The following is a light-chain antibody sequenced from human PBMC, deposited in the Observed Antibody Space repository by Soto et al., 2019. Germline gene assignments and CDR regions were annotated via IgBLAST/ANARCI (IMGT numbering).Light chain of an antibody. CDR2: EVS. J-gene: IGLJ1*01. CDR3: CSYTTSSTLT. CDR1: SSDVGGYNY. Sequence: QSALTQPASVSGSPGQSITISCTGTSSDVGGYNYVSWYQQHPGKVPKLMIYEVSTRPSGVSDRFSGSKSGNTASLTISGLQTEDEADYYCCSYTTSSTLTFGTGTKVTVL. V-gene: IGLV2-14*01.